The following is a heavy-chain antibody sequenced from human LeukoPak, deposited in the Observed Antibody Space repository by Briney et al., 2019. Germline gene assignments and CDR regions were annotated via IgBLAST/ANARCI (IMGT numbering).Heavy chain of an antibody. CDR1: GFTFSSYW. J-gene: IGHJ4*02. D-gene: IGHD1-26*01. CDR2: IKQDGSEK. V-gene: IGHV3-7*01. CDR3: ARERVGATTFAGKNYFDY. Sequence: GGSLRLSCAASGFTFSSYWMSWVRQAPGKGLEWVANIKQDGSEKYYVDSVKGRSTISRDNAKNSLYLQMNSLRAEDTAVYYCARERVGATTFAGKNYFDYWGQGTLVTVSS.